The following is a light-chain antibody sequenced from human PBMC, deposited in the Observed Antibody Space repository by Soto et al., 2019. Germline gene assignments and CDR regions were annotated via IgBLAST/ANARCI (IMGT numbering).Light chain of an antibody. CDR1: QSISSY. V-gene: IGKV1-5*01. Sequence: DIQMTQSPSSLSASVGDRVTITCRASQSISSYLNWYQQKPGKAPKLLIYDASILESGVPSRFSGSGSGTEFTLTISSLQPEDFATYYCQQYNSYVFGPGTKVDIK. J-gene: IGKJ3*01. CDR3: QQYNSYV. CDR2: DAS.